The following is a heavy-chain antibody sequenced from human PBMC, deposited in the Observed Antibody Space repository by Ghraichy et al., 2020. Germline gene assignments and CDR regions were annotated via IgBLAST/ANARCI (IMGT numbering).Heavy chain of an antibody. D-gene: IGHD3-10*01. CDR3: ARDGAYFASGSYDY. J-gene: IGHJ4*02. V-gene: IGHV3-72*01. Sequence: GGSLRLSCAASGFSFSDPYMDWVRQAPGKGLEWVGRARNKANSYTTEYAASVKGRFTISRDDSKNSVYLQMNSLKTEDTAVYYCARDGAYFASGSYDYWGQGTLVTVSS. CDR2: ARNKANSYTT. CDR1: GFSFSDPY.